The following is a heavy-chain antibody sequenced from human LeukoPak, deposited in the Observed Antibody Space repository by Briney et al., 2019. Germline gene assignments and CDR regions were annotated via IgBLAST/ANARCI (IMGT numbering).Heavy chain of an antibody. Sequence: ASVKVSCKASGYTFSGYYMHWVRQAPGQGLEWMGRINPSSGDTNYAQIFQGRVTMTRDTSISTAYMELSSLRSEDTAVYYCARGGYYDSSGYYKDIDYWGQGTLVTVSS. J-gene: IGHJ4*02. D-gene: IGHD3-22*01. CDR3: ARGGYYDSSGYYKDIDY. CDR2: INPSSGDT. V-gene: IGHV1-2*06. CDR1: GYTFSGYY.